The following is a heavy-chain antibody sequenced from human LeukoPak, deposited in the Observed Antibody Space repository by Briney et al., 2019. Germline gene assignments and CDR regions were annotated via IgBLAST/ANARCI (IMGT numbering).Heavy chain of an antibody. Sequence: SETLSLTCTVSGGSISSGDYYWSWIRQPPGKGLEWIGYIYYSGSTYYNPSLKSRVTISVDTSKNQFSLKLSSVTAADTAVYYCARGVKVRFMNFDYWGQGTLVTVSS. J-gene: IGHJ4*02. CDR1: GGSISSGDYY. D-gene: IGHD3-16*01. CDR2: IYYSGST. CDR3: ARGVKVRFMNFDY. V-gene: IGHV4-30-4*08.